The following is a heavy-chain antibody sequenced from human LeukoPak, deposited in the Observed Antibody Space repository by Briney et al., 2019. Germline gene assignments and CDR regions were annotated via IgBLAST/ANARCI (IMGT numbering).Heavy chain of an antibody. CDR1: GFTFSSYA. J-gene: IGHJ4*02. V-gene: IGHV3-49*04. CDR3: TRDSGGYDYSLDY. Sequence: GGSLRLSCAASGFTFSSYAMSWVRQAPGKGLEWVGFIRSKVYDGTTQYAASVRGRFTISRDDSKSIAYLQMNSLKTEDTAIYYCTRDSGGYDYSLDYWGQGTLVTVSS. D-gene: IGHD5-12*01. CDR2: IRSKVYDGTT.